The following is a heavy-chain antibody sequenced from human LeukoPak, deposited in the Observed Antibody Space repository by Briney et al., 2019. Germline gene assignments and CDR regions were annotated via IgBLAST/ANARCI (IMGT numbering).Heavy chain of an antibody. V-gene: IGHV4-39*07. J-gene: IGHJ4*02. CDR3: AREDYYDSSGYYFDC. Sequence: ESSETLSLTCTVSGGSISSSSYYWGWIRQPPGKGLEWIGSIYHSGSTYYSPSLRSRITISVDTSKNQFSLKLSSVTAADTAVYYCAREDYYDSSGYYFDCWGQGTLVTVSS. D-gene: IGHD3-22*01. CDR1: GGSISSSSYY. CDR2: IYHSGST.